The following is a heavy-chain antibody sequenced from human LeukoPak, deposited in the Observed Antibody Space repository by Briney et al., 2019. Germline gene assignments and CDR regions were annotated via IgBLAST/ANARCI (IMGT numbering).Heavy chain of an antibody. CDR1: GGSFSGYY. CDR3: AREEAAGIDY. J-gene: IGHJ4*02. Sequence: SVTLSLTCAVYGGSFSGYYWSWIRQPPGKGLEWIGEINHSGSTNYNPSLKSRVTISVDTSKNQFSLKLSSVTAADTAVYYCAREEAAGIDYWGQGTLVTVSS. CDR2: INHSGST. V-gene: IGHV4-34*01. D-gene: IGHD6-13*01.